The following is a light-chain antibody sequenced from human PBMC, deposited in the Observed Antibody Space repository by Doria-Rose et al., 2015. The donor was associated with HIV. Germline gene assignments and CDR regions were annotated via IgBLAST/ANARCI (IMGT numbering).Light chain of an antibody. V-gene: IGKV3-20*01. Sequence: EIVLTQSTGTLSLSPGDRATLSCRASQSFSSTYLAWYQQKPGQALSLLIYDGSTMATGIADRFSARGSGTDFTLTINRLEPEDFALYYCHQYGTSWTFGQGTKVEI. CDR3: HQYGTSWT. J-gene: IGKJ1*01. CDR2: DGS. CDR1: QSFSSTY.